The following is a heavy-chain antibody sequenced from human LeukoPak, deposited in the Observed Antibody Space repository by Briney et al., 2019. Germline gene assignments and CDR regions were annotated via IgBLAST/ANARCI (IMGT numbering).Heavy chain of an antibody. CDR1: GFTFSTYA. CDR3: ARRSPNYYFDY. Sequence: GGSLRLSCAASGFTFSTYAMSWVRQAPGKGLEWVSAISAIGTDTYYADSVKGRFTVSRDNSNNTMYLQMNSLRAEDTAVYYCARRSPNYYFDYWGQGTPVTVSS. J-gene: IGHJ4*02. CDR2: ISAIGTDT. V-gene: IGHV3-23*01.